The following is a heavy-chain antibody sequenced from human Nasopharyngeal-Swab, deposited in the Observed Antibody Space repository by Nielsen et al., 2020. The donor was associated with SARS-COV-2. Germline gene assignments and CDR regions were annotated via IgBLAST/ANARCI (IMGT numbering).Heavy chain of an antibody. CDR1: GYTFTSYD. CDR3: ARRGISGSITMVRGVISYGMDV. J-gene: IGHJ6*02. Sequence: ASVKVSCKASGYTFTSYDINWVRQATGQGLEWMGWMNPNSGNTGYAQKFQGRVTMTRNTSISTAYMELSSLRSEDTAVYYCARRGISGSITMVRGVISYGMDVWGQGTTVTVSS. CDR2: MNPNSGNT. D-gene: IGHD3-10*01. V-gene: IGHV1-8*01.